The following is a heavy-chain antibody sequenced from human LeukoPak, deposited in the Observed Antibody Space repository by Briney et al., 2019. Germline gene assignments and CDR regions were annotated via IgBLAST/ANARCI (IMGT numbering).Heavy chain of an antibody. J-gene: IGHJ4*02. V-gene: IGHV3-7*01. CDR2: IKQDGSEK. D-gene: IGHD5-12*01. CDR3: ARDNGRRMATRVYYYFDY. CDR1: GFTFSSYW. Sequence: PGGSLRLSCAASGFTFSSYWMSWVRQAPGKGLEWVANIKQDGSEKYYVDSVKGRFTISRDNAKNSLYLQMNSLRAEDTAVYYCARDNGRRMATRVYYYFDYWGQGILVTVSS.